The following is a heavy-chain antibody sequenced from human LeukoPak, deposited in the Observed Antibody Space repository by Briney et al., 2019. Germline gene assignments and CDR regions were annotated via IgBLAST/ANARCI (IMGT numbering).Heavy chain of an antibody. V-gene: IGHV3-30*04. CDR3: ATRQDDSSGYYYGWYFDL. CDR1: GFTFSSYA. J-gene: IGHJ2*01. Sequence: GGSLRLSCAASGFTFSSYAMSWVRQAPGKGLEWVAVISYDGSNKYYADSVKGRFTISRDNSKNTLYLQMNSLRAEDTAVYYCATRQDDSSGYYYGWYFDLWGRGTLVTVSS. D-gene: IGHD3-22*01. CDR2: ISYDGSNK.